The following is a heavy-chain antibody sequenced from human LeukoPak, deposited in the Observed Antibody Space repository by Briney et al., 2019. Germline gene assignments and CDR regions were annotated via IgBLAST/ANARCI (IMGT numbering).Heavy chain of an antibody. CDR2: INAGNGNT. D-gene: IGHD3-22*01. V-gene: IGHV1-3*01. Sequence: ASVKVSCKASGYTFTSYAMHWVRQAPGQRLEWMGWINAGNGNTNYAQKLQGRVTMTTDTSTSTAYMELRSLRSDDTAVYYCARDREYYYDSSGYYHGNDYWGQGTLVTVSS. J-gene: IGHJ4*02. CDR1: GYTFTSYA. CDR3: ARDREYYYDSSGYYHGNDY.